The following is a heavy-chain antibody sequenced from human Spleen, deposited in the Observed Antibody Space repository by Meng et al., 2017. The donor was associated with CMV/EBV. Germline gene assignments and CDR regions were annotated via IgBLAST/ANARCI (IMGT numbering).Heavy chain of an antibody. D-gene: IGHD6-6*01. CDR3: ARLSSSHFGYFGMDV. V-gene: IGHV4-34*01. CDR1: GGSFSGYY. CDR2: INHSGST. J-gene: IGHJ6*02. Sequence: SETLSLTCAVYGGSFSGYYWSWIRQPPGKGLEWIGEINHSGSTNYNPSLKSRVTISIDTSKSQFSLKLTSVTAADTAVYYCARLSSSHFGYFGMDVWGQGTTVTVSS.